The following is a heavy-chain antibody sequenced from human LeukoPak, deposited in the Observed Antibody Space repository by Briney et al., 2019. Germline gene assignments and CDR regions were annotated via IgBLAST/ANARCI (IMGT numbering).Heavy chain of an antibody. V-gene: IGHV4-38-2*02. CDR1: GYSISSGYY. CDR2: IFHTGSA. D-gene: IGHD3-22*01. Sequence: SETLSFTCNVSGYSISSGYYWGWIRQPPGKGLEYIGSIFHTGSADYNPSLKSRVTMSGDTSKNQFSLKLSSVTAADTAVYYCARHYDTTDYYFDYWCQGTLVTVSS. CDR3: ARHYDTTDYYFDY. J-gene: IGHJ4*02.